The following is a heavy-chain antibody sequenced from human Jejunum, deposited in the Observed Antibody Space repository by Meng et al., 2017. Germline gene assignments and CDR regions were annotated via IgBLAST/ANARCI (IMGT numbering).Heavy chain of an antibody. V-gene: IGHV3-72*01. CDR1: GFSFSDHL. CDR3: AGGRPGSAPFDY. D-gene: IGHD1-26*01. J-gene: IGHJ4*02. CDR2: SRSKASGYTT. Sequence: VLRGEVGGVLVRPGVSLRLSCATSGFSFSDHLMDWVRQAPGKGLEWVGRSRSKASGYTTEYAASVRGRFTVSRDGSENSLFLQMNSLKAEDTAVYYCAGGRPGSAPFDYWGRGTLVTVSS.